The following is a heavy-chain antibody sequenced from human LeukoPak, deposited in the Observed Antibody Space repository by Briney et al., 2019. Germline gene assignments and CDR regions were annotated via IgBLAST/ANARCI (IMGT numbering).Heavy chain of an antibody. V-gene: IGHV1-2*02. CDR2: LNPTTGGT. Sequence: ASVKVSCKASGYTFTYYYVHWMRQAPGQGLEWMGWLNPTTGGTYYAQKFQGRVTMTRDTSISTICVDLSRLTSDDTAVYYCARDYRPTDCSGGDCPYYYFDYWGQGTLVTVSS. J-gene: IGHJ4*02. D-gene: IGHD2-15*01. CDR1: GYTFTYYY. CDR3: ARDYRPTDCSGGDCPYYYFDY.